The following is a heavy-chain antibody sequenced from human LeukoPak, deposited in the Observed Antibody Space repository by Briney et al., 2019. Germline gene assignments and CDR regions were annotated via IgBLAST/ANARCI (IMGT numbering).Heavy chain of an antibody. D-gene: IGHD6-19*01. Sequence: ASVKVSCKASGYTFTGYYMHWVRQAPGQGLEWMGWINPNSGGTNYAQKFQGWVTMTRDTSISTAYMELSRLRSDDTAVYYCAISLGVAVADYYYFGMDVWGQGTTVTVSS. CDR2: INPNSGGT. J-gene: IGHJ6*02. CDR3: AISLGVAVADYYYFGMDV. CDR1: GYTFTGYY. V-gene: IGHV1-2*04.